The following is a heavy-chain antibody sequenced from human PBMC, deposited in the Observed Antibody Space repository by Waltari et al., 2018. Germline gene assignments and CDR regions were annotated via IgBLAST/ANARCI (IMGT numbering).Heavy chain of an antibody. Sequence: EVQLVDSGGGLVQPGGSLRLSCAASGFTFSSYWMRWVRQAPGKGLEWVANIKQDGSEKYYVDSVKGRFTISRDNAKNSLYLQMNSLGAEDTAVYYCARDEGLSWFDPWGQGTLVIVSS. V-gene: IGHV3-7*01. CDR1: GFTFSSYW. CDR3: ARDEGLSWFDP. D-gene: IGHD6-19*01. J-gene: IGHJ5*02. CDR2: IKQDGSEK.